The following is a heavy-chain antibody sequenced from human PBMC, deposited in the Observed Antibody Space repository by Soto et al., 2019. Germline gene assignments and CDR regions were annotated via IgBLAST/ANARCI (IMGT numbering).Heavy chain of an antibody. CDR1: GFTFTNFG. D-gene: IGHD3-10*01. CDR3: AREDSIIIPAVADV. V-gene: IGHV3-21*04. Sequence: GGSLRLSCEVSGFTFTNFGINWVRQAPGKGLEWVSSVSKSDYTYYSESVRGRFTISRDNAKNSVSLQMNNLRAEDTAVYYCAREDSIIIPAVADVWGQGTQVTVSS. CDR2: VSKSDYT. J-gene: IGHJ4*02.